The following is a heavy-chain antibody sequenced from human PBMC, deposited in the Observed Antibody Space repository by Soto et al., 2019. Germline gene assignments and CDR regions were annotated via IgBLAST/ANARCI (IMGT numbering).Heavy chain of an antibody. CDR2: IIPIIGTA. CDR1: GGTFSSYG. CDR3: ARPTYYDFWSGYQTGYYYYGMDV. Sequence: QVQLVQSGAEVKKPGSSVKVSCKASGGTFSSYGISWVRQAPGQGLEWMGGIIPIIGTANYAQKFQGRVTITADXSXSXXYMALSSLRSEDTAVYYCARPTYYDFWSGYQTGYYYYGMDVWGQGTTVTVSS. J-gene: IGHJ6*02. V-gene: IGHV1-69*12. D-gene: IGHD3-3*01.